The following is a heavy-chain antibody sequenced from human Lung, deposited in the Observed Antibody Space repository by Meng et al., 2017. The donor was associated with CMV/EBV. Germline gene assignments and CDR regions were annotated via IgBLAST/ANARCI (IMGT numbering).Heavy chain of an antibody. V-gene: IGHV1-2*02. CDR3: ARVGCSSTSCPRGDNWFDP. J-gene: IGHJ5*02. CDR2: INPNSGGT. D-gene: IGHD2-2*01. Sequence: ASVKVSCKASGYTFTGYYMHWVRQAPGQGLEWMGWINPNSGGTNYAQKFQGRVTMTRDTSISTAYMELSRLGSDDTAVYCCARVGCSSTSCPRGDNWFDPWGQGTLVTVSS. CDR1: GYTFTGYY.